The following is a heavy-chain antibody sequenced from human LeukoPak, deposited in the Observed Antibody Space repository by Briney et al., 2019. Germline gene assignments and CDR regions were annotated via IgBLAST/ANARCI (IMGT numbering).Heavy chain of an antibody. Sequence: PSQTLSLTCTVSGGSISSGSYYWSWIRQPAGKGLEWIGRIYTSGSTNYNPSLKSRVTISVDTSKNQFSLKLNSVTAADTAVYYCARDIGYGDYHYYFDYWGQGILVTVSS. CDR3: ARDIGYGDYHYYFDY. CDR2: IYTSGST. CDR1: GGSISSGSYY. D-gene: IGHD4-17*01. J-gene: IGHJ4*02. V-gene: IGHV4-61*02.